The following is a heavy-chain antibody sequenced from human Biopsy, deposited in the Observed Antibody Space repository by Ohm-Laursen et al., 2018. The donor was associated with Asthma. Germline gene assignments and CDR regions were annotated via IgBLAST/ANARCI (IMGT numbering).Heavy chain of an antibody. J-gene: IGHJ4*02. CDR2: ISFDGTNR. CDR1: GFTFSHYN. V-gene: IGHV3-30*18. Sequence: RSLRLSCSASGFTFSHYNMNWVRQAPGKGLDWVAVISFDGTNRNYTDSVKGRFTISRDNSRNTLHLEMNSLRAEDTAVYFCAKEVFPGWELRRGPDSWGQGTLVTVSS. D-gene: IGHD1-26*01. CDR3: AKEVFPGWELRRGPDS.